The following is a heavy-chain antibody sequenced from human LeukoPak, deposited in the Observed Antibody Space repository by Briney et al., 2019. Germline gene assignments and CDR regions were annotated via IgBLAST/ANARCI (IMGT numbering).Heavy chain of an antibody. V-gene: IGHV1-2*02. CDR2: INPNSGGT. Sequence: ASVKVSCKAPGYTFTGYYMHWVRQAPGQGLEWMGWINPNSGGTNYAQKFQGRVTMTRDTSISTAYMELSRLRSDDTAVYYCARGYGDYGNWFDPWGQGTLVTVSS. CDR1: GYTFTGYY. D-gene: IGHD4-17*01. CDR3: ARGYGDYGNWFDP. J-gene: IGHJ5*02.